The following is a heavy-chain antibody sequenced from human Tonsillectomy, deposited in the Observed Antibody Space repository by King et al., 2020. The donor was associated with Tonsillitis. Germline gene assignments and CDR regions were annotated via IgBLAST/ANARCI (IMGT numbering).Heavy chain of an antibody. J-gene: IGHJ3*02. CDR2: ISGSGDNT. CDR3: VKRGGSGWGAFDI. CDR1: GCTFSTYA. D-gene: IGHD6-19*01. Sequence: VQLVESGGGLVQPGGSLRLSCAASGCTFSTYAMNWVRQAPGKGLEWVSTISGSGDNTYYADSVTGRFTISRDNSKNTLFLQTDSLRVDDTALYYCVKRGGSGWGAFDIWGQGTLVTVSS. V-gene: IGHV3-23*04.